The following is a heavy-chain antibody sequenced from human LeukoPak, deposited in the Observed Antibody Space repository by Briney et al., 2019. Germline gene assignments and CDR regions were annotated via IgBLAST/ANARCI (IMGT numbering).Heavy chain of an antibody. V-gene: IGHV4-34*01. J-gene: IGHJ4*02. D-gene: IGHD2-2*01. CDR1: GGSFSGYY. Sequence: PSETLSLTCAVYGGSFSGYYWSWIRQPPGKGLEWIGEINHSGSTNYNPSLKSRVTISVDTSKNQFSLKLSSVTAADTAVYYCARAQGYCSSTSCPPLFDYWGQGTLVTVSS. CDR2: INHSGST. CDR3: ARAQGYCSSTSCPPLFDY.